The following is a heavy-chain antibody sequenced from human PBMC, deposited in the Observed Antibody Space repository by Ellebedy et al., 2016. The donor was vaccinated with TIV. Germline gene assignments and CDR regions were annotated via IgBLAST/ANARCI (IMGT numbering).Heavy chain of an antibody. CDR3: ARRTITMVRGASLLDGMDV. D-gene: IGHD3-10*01. V-gene: IGHV5-10-1*01. Sequence: PGGSLRLSCKGSGYSFTSYWISWVRQMPGKGLEWMGRIDPSDSYTNYSPSFQGHVTISADKSISTAYLQWSSLKASDTAMYYCARRTITMVRGASLLDGMDVWGQGTTVTVSS. J-gene: IGHJ6*02. CDR1: GYSFTSYW. CDR2: IDPSDSYT.